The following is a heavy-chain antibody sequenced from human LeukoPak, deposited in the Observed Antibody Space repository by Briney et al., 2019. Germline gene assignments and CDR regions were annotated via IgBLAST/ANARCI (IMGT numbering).Heavy chain of an antibody. CDR3: ARDSGYRDD. V-gene: IGHV3-7*03. Sequence: GGSLRLSRAASGYSFSICCMSWVREAPGKGLEWVANMRPDGSEKYYVDSVKGRFIISRDNAKNSLYLQICSLRVGDRTVYYGARDSGYRDDWGQGTAVTVSS. CDR2: MRPDGSEK. D-gene: IGHD3-9*01. CDR1: GYSFSICC. J-gene: IGHJ4*01.